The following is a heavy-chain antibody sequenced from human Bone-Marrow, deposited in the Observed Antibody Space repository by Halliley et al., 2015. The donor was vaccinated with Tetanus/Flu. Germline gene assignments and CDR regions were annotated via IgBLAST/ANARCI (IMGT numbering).Heavy chain of an antibody. CDR3: AKYGYYALEY. CDR2: ISHTGATT. Sequence: GLEWVSYISHTGATTYYADSVKGRFTFSRDNAANTVHLQMDSLRAEDTAVYFCAKYGYYALEYWGQGTLVTVSS. D-gene: IGHD3-22*01. V-gene: IGHV3-48*03. J-gene: IGHJ4*02.